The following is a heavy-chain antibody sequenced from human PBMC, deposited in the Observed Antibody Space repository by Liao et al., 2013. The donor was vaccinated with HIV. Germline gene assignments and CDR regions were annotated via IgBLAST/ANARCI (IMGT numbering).Heavy chain of an antibody. Sequence: QVQLQQWGAGLLKPSETLSLTCAVYGGSFSDYYWSWIRQSPGKGLEWIGEIDHSGSSNYNPSLKSRVTISVDTSKNQFSLKLSSVTAADTAVYYCARRGYYDYVWGNYRYAPFDYWGQGTLVSVSS. V-gene: IGHV4-34*01. J-gene: IGHJ4*02. CDR2: IDHSGSS. CDR3: ARRGYYDYVWGNYRYAPFDY. D-gene: IGHD3-16*02. CDR1: GGSFSDYY.